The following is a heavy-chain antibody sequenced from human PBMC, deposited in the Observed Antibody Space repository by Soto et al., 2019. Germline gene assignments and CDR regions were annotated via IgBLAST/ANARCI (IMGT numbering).Heavy chain of an antibody. D-gene: IGHD5-12*01. V-gene: IGHV3-33*01. CDR1: GFTFSSYG. J-gene: IGHJ6*03. CDR2: IWYDGSNK. CDR3: ARDAGFGYGRHMDV. Sequence: QVQLVESGGGVVQPGRSLRLSCAASGFTFSSYGMHWVRQAPGKGLEWVAVIWYDGSNKYYADSVKGRFTISRDNSKNTLYLHMNSLRAEDTAVYYCARDAGFGYGRHMDVWGKGTTVTVSS.